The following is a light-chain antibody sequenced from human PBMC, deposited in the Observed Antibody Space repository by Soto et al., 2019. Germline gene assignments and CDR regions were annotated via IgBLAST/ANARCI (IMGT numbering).Light chain of an antibody. V-gene: IGKV3-20*01. CDR2: GAS. Sequence: EIVLTQSPGTLSLSPGERATLSCRASQSVSSSYLAWYQQKPGQAPRLLIYGASSRATGIPDRFSGSGSGTDFTLTISRLEPVDFAVYYCQQYGSSQTFGGGTKVEIK. CDR3: QQYGSSQT. J-gene: IGKJ4*01. CDR1: QSVSSSY.